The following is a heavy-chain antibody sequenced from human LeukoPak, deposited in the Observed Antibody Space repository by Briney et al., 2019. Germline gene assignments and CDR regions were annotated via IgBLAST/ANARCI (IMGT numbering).Heavy chain of an antibody. J-gene: IGHJ4*02. D-gene: IGHD6-19*01. CDR3: SRPSDDSGAPETPFDY. Sequence: GGSLRLSCAASGFTFSDYYMSWIRQAPGKGLEWVSYISSSGSTIYYADSVKGRFTISRDNAKNSLYLQMNSLRAEDTAVYYCSRPSDDSGAPETPFDYWGQGTLVTVSS. CDR2: ISSSGSTI. V-gene: IGHV3-11*01. CDR1: GFTFSDYY.